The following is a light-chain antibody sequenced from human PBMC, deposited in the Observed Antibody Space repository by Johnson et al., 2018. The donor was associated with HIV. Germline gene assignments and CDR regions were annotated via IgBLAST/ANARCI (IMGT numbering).Light chain of an antibody. CDR3: GTWDTRLSVLYV. Sequence: QSVLTQPPSVSAAPGQKVTIPCSGSSSNIGKNSVSWYQQLPGTAPKLLIYESNKRPSGIPDRFSGSKSGTSATLGITGLQTGDEAAYYCGTWDTRLSVLYVFGSVTKVTVL. J-gene: IGLJ1*01. CDR1: SSNIGKNS. CDR2: ESN. V-gene: IGLV1-51*02.